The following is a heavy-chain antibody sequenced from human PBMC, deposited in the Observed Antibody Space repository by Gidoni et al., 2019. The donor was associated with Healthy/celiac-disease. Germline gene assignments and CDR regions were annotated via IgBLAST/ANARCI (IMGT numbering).Heavy chain of an antibody. J-gene: IGHJ4*02. D-gene: IGHD2-2*01. CDR2: ISSSSSYI. V-gene: IGHV3-21*01. CDR1: GFTFSSYS. Sequence: EVQLVESGGGLVKPGGSLRLSCAASGFTFSSYSMNWVRQAPGKGLEWVSSISSSSSYIYYADSVKGRFTISRDNAKNSLYLQMNSLRAEDTAVYYCARYCSSTSCQSDYWGQGTLVTVSS. CDR3: ARYCSSTSCQSDY.